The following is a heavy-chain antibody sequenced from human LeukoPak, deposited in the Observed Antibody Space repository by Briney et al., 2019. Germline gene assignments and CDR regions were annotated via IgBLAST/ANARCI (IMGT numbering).Heavy chain of an antibody. Sequence: GGSLSLSCAASGFNFGSFWMTWVRQAPGKGLEWVANIKQDGSEKYYADTVKGRFTISRDNAKNSLYLQMNSLRAEDTAVYYCARDFGGDGYNLPFDYWGQGTLVTVSS. CDR2: IKQDGSEK. CDR1: GFNFGSFW. CDR3: ARDFGGDGYNLPFDY. V-gene: IGHV3-7*01. J-gene: IGHJ4*02. D-gene: IGHD5-24*01.